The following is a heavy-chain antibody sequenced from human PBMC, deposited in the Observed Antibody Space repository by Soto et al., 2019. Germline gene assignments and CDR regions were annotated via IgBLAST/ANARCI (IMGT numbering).Heavy chain of an antibody. CDR3: AREGRELISYYYYGMDV. J-gene: IGHJ6*02. V-gene: IGHV1-69*06. D-gene: IGHD1-7*01. Sequence: SVKVSCKASGGAFSSYAISWVPQAPGQGLEWMGGIIPILGTANYAKKFHGRVTITADKPTSTAYMELSSLRSEDTAVYYCAREGRELISYYYYGMDVWG. CDR2: IIPILGTA. CDR1: GGAFSSYA.